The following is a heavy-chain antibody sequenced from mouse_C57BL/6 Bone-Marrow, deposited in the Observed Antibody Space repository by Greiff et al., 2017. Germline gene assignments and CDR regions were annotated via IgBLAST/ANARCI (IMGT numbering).Heavy chain of an antibody. CDR3: AVYDYDGRSYAMYY. Sequence: VQLQQPGAELVMPGASVKLSCKASGYTFTSYWMHWVKQRPGQGLEWIGEIDPSDSYTNYNQKFKGKSTLTVDKSSSTAYMQRSSLTSEDSAVYYCAVYDYDGRSYAMYYWGQGTSVTVSS. CDR2: IDPSDSYT. V-gene: IGHV1-69*01. J-gene: IGHJ4*01. D-gene: IGHD2-4*01. CDR1: GYTFTSYW.